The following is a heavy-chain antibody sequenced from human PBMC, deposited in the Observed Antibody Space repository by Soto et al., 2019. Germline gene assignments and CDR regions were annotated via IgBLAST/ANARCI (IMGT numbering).Heavy chain of an antibody. J-gene: IGHJ6*02. CDR1: GYTFTGYY. V-gene: IGHV1-2*04. CDR3: ARAGPPQPPMNYYYYGMDV. D-gene: IGHD2-2*01. Sequence: GASVKVSCKASGYTFTGYYMHWVRQAPGQGLEWMGWINPNSGGTNYAQKFQGWVTMTRDTSISTAYMELSRLRSDDTAVYYCARAGPPQPPMNYYYYGMDVWGQGTTVTVSS. CDR2: INPNSGGT.